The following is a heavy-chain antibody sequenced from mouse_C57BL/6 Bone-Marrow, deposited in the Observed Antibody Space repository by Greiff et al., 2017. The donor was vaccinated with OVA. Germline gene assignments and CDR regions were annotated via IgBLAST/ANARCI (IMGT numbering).Heavy chain of an antibody. CDR2: INPNNGGT. CDR3: ARDPGDYDSFAY. CDR1: GYTFTDYY. Sequence: EVQLQQSGPELVKPGASVKISCKASGYTFTDYYMNWVKQSHGKSLEWIGDINPNNGGTSYNQKFKGKATLTVDKSSSTAYMELRSLTSEDSAVYDGARDPGDYDSFAYWGQGTLVTVSA. D-gene: IGHD2-4*01. V-gene: IGHV1-26*01. J-gene: IGHJ3*01.